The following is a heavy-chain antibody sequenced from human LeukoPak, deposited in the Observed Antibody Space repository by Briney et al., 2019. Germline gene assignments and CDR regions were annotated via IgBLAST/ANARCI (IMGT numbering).Heavy chain of an antibody. V-gene: IGHV1-2*02. CDR3: ARDAELLWFGELSSRWFDY. CDR2: INPNSGGT. CDR1: GYTFTGYY. D-gene: IGHD3-10*01. J-gene: IGHJ4*02. Sequence: ASVKVSCKASGYTFTGYYMHWVRQAPGQGLEWMGWINPNSGGTNCAQKFQGRVTMTRDTSISTAYMELSRLRSDNTAVYYCARDAELLWFGELSSRWFDYWGQGTLVTVSS.